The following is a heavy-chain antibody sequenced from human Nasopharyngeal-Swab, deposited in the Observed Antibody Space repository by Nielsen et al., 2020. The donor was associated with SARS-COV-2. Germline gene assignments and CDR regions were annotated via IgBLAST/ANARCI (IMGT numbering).Heavy chain of an antibody. J-gene: IGHJ6*03. D-gene: IGHD5-24*01. Sequence: PGKGLEWVAVIWYDGSNKYYADSVKGRFTISRDNSKNTLYLQMNSLRSEDTAVYYCATQDGYNYYYYYMDVWGKGTTVTVSS. CDR3: ATQDGYNYYYYYMDV. CDR2: IWYDGSNK. V-gene: IGHV3-33*01.